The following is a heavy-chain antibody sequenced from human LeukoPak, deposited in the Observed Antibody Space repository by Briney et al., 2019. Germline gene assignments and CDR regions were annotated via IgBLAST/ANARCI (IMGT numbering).Heavy chain of an antibody. V-gene: IGHV4-31*03. J-gene: IGHJ5*02. Sequence: PSETLSLTCTVSGGSISSGGYYWSWIRQHPGKGLEWIGYIYYSGSTYYNPSLKSRVTISVDTSKNQFSLKLSSVTAADTAVYYCARGELSYGFDPWGQGILVTVSS. CDR3: ARGELSYGFDP. CDR2: IYYSGST. CDR1: GGSISSGGYY. D-gene: IGHD2-8*01.